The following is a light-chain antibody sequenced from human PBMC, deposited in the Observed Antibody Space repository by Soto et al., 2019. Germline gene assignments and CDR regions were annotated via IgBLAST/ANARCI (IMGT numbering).Light chain of an antibody. J-gene: IGKJ1*01. CDR2: AAS. Sequence: DIQLTQSPSFLSASVGDRVIITCRASQDIASYLAWYQQKPGKAPKLLIYAASTLESGVPSRFSGSGSGTEFTLTVSSLLPEDFATYYCQQVNYYPLTFGQGTKVEIK. CDR3: QQVNYYPLT. CDR1: QDIASY. V-gene: IGKV1-9*01.